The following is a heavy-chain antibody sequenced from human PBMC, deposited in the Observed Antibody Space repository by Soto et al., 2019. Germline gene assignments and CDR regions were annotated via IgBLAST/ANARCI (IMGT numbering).Heavy chain of an antibody. J-gene: IGHJ5*02. CDR1: GCSISSSSYY. CDR2: IYYSGST. V-gene: IGHV4-39*01. CDR3: ARRGVPSIAAADRDWFDP. Sequence: PETLSLTCTVSGCSISSSSYYWGWIRQPPGKGLEWIVSIYYSGSTYYNPSLKSRVTISVDTSKNQFSLKLSSVTAADTAVYYCARRGVPSIAAADRDWFDPWGQGTLVTVSS. D-gene: IGHD6-13*01.